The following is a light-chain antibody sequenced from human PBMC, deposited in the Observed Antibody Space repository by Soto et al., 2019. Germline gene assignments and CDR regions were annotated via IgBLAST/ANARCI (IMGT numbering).Light chain of an antibody. CDR3: QQYDNPPYT. Sequence: DIQMTQSPSTLSASIGDRVTITCRASQNIYKWLAWYQQKPQKAPKLLIFEAAALETGVSPRFRGSGSGTEFTLTISSLQPDDFATYYCQQYDNPPYTFGKGTKLEIK. J-gene: IGKJ2*01. CDR2: EAA. CDR1: QNIYKW. V-gene: IGKV1-5*01.